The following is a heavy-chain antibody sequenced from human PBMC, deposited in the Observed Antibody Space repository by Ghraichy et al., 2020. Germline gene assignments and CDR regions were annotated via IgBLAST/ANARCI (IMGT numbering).Heavy chain of an antibody. V-gene: IGHV4-34*01. CDR3: ARAPVGTVGFHLAYCGGDCSPGFDY. J-gene: IGHJ4*02. D-gene: IGHD2-21*01. CDR2: INHSGST. Sequence: SETLSLTCTVYGGSFSGYYWSWIRQPPGKGLEWIGEINHSGSTNYNPSLKSRVTISIDTSKNQFSLKLSSVTAADTAVYYCARAPVGTVGFHLAYCGGDCSPGFDYWGQGTLVTVSS. CDR1: GGSFSGYY.